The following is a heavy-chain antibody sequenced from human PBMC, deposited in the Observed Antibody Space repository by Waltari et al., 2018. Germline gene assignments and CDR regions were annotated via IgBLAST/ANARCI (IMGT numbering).Heavy chain of an antibody. CDR3: ARIDGSGWYGS. V-gene: IGHV3-64*07. Sequence: EVQMVESGGGLVQPGGSLRLSCAASGFTFSVFSMHWVRQAPGKGLEYVSAFSRDVVTTYYADSVKGRFTISRDNSKNTLYLQMGSLRADDTAVYYCARIDGSGWYGSWGQGTLVTVSS. CDR1: GFTFSVFS. D-gene: IGHD6-19*01. J-gene: IGHJ4*02. CDR2: FSRDVVTT.